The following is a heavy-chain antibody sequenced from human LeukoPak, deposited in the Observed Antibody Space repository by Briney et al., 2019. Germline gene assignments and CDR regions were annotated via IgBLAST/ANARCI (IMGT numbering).Heavy chain of an antibody. Sequence: GGSLRLSCAASKFPFGSYDMHWVRQAPGKGLEWVSSISSSSSYIYYADSVKGRFTISRDNAKNSLYLQMNSLRAEDTAVYYCARYCSGGSCYHRDYYGMDVWGQGTTVTVSS. CDR1: KFPFGSYD. V-gene: IGHV3-21*01. D-gene: IGHD2-15*01. CDR3: ARYCSGGSCYHRDYYGMDV. CDR2: ISSSSSYI. J-gene: IGHJ6*02.